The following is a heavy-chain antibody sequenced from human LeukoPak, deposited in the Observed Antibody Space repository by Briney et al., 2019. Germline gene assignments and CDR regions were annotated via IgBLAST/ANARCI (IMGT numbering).Heavy chain of an antibody. CDR2: IRQDGSER. CDR3: ARDPYKNKDYTNYGAFDI. Sequence: GGSLRLSCVASGFSFNSYWMSWVRQAPGTGLEWVANIRQDGSERYYADSLKGRFTISRDNAKRSLYLEMASLRVEDTAVFYCARDPYKNKDYTNYGAFDIWGQGTMVTVSS. CDR1: GFSFNSYW. J-gene: IGHJ3*02. V-gene: IGHV3-7*01. D-gene: IGHD1/OR15-1a*01.